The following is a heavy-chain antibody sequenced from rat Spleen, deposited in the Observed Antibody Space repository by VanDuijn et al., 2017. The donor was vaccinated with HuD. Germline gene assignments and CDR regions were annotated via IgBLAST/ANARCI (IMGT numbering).Heavy chain of an antibody. CDR2: ISYGDGSGHSST. J-gene: IGHJ2*01. Sequence: VQLVESGGGLVQPGRSLKLSCAASGFTFSDYGMAWVRQAPTKGLEWVATISYGDGSGHSSTYYRDSVRGRFTISRDDAKSTLSLQMDSLRSEDTATYYCARRHYGYTDYFDYWGQGVMVTVSS. CDR3: ARRHYGYTDYFDY. CDR1: GFTFSDYG. V-gene: IGHV5-29*01. D-gene: IGHD1-9*01.